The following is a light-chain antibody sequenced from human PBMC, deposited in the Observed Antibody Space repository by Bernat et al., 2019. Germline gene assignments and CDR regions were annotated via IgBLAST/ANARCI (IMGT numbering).Light chain of an antibody. CDR3: QVWDSNTGI. CDR1: NIGNKH. V-gene: IGLV3-9*01. J-gene: IGLJ2*01. CDR2: RDS. Sequence: SYDLTQPLSVSVALGQTATITCGGNNIGNKHVHWYQQKPGQAPVLVIYRDSNRPSGIAERFSGSNSGNTATLTISRAQAGDEADYYCQVWDSNTGIFGGGTKVTVL.